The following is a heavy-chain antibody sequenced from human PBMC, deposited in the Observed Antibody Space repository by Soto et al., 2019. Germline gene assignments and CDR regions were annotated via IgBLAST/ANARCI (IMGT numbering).Heavy chain of an antibody. CDR1: GGSISGYY. Sequence: SETLSLTCTVSGGSISGYYWAWIRQPPGKGLEWIGYIYFTGNANYSPSLKSRVTMSVDLSTNQFSLNLKSVTAADTARYYCARESSLDNGGNSGLVFWCQGSLVTVSS. V-gene: IGHV4-59*01. D-gene: IGHD2-21*02. CDR2: IYFTGNA. J-gene: IGHJ4*02. CDR3: ARESSLDNGGNSGLVF.